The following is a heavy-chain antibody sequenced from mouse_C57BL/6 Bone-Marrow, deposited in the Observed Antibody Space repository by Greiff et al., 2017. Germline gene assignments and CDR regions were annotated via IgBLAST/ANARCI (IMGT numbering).Heavy chain of an antibody. V-gene: IGHV1-54*01. Sequence: QVQLQQSGAELVRPGPSVKVSCKASGYAFTNHLLEWVKQRPGQGLEWIGVINPGSGGTNYNEKFNGTATLTADKSASTAYLQLRSLTSEDSAVYVCAREERDWYFDFWGTETTVTVSS. CDR2: INPGSGGT. CDR3: AREERDWYFDF. J-gene: IGHJ1*03. CDR1: GYAFTNHL.